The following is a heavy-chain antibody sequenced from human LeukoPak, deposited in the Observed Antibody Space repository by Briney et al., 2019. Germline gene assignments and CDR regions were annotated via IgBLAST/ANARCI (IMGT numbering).Heavy chain of an antibody. J-gene: IGHJ4*02. CDR2: ISYDGSNK. CDR1: GFTFSSYG. V-gene: IGHV3-30*18. D-gene: IGHD3-10*01. CDR3: AKSGSSKLYYFDY. Sequence: GGSLRLSCAASGFTFSSYGMHWVRQAPGKGLEWVAVISYDGSNKYYADSVKGRFTISRDNSKNTLYLQMNSLRAEDTAVYYCAKSGSSKLYYFDYWGQGTLVTVSS.